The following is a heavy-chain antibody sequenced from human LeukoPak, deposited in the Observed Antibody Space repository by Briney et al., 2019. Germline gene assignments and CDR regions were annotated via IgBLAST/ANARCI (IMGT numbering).Heavy chain of an antibody. D-gene: IGHD2-21*02. Sequence: ASVKVSCKASGYTFTVYYIHWVRQAPGQGLEWMGRINPYSGGTDYAQKFQGRVTMTRDTSISTAFMELSRLTSDDTAVYYCARDQRNCGTDCYHTGLIDYWGQGTLVAVSS. J-gene: IGHJ4*02. CDR2: INPYSGGT. CDR3: ARDQRNCGTDCYHTGLIDY. CDR1: GYTFTVYY. V-gene: IGHV1-2*06.